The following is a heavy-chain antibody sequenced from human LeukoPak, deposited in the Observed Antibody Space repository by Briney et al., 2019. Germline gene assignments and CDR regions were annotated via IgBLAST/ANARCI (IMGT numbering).Heavy chain of an antibody. D-gene: IGHD4-17*01. CDR2: ISSSSSYM. Sequence: GGSLRLSCAASGFTLSNYSMNWVRQAPGKGLEWVAFISSSSSYMFYADSLKGRFTISRDNAKNSLYLQMNSLRVDDTAVYYCARDLAYGDDGLWGQGTLVTVSS. CDR3: ARDLAYGDDGL. J-gene: IGHJ4*02. V-gene: IGHV3-21*01. CDR1: GFTLSNYS.